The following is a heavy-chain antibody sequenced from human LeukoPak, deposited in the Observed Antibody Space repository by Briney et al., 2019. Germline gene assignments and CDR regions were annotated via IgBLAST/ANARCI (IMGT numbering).Heavy chain of an antibody. CDR1: GFTFSSYA. CDR3: AREINRGWGPTFDI. D-gene: IGHD3-16*01. J-gene: IGHJ3*02. Sequence: GRSLRLSCAASGFTFSSYAMRWVRQAPGKGLEWVSVISYDGSNKYYADSVKGRFTISRDNSKNTLYLQMNGLRAEDTAVYYCAREINRGWGPTFDIWGQGTMVTVSS. V-gene: IGHV3-30*04. CDR2: ISYDGSNK.